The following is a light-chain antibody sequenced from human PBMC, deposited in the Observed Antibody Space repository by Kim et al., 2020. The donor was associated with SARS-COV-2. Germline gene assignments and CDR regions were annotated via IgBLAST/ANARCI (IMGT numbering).Light chain of an antibody. Sequence: MTQSPCTLSVSPGDRATLSCRASQSVGVILAWYQHKPGQAPRLLIYGASSRASGVPARFSGSGSGTEFTLTISSLQSEDFAFYYCQQYGTKFTRTFGQGTKVDI. CDR2: GAS. V-gene: IGKV3-15*01. CDR3: QQYGTKFTRT. J-gene: IGKJ1*01. CDR1: QSVGVI.